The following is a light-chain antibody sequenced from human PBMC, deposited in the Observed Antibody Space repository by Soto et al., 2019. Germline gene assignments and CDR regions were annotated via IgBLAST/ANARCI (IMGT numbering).Light chain of an antibody. Sequence: EIVMTQSPATLSVSPGERATLSCRASQSVSSNLAWYQQKPGQAPRLLIYGASTRATGIPARFSGSGSGTEFPLNISSLEFEDFSGFYCSPYNYLPPITFGPGTRLEIK. CDR3: SPYNYLPPIT. J-gene: IGKJ5*01. CDR1: QSVSSN. CDR2: GAS. V-gene: IGKV3D-15*01.